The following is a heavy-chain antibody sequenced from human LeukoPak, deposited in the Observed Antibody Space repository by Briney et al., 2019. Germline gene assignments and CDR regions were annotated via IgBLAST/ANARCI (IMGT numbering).Heavy chain of an antibody. V-gene: IGHV3-23*01. CDR1: GFTFSSYA. J-gene: IGHJ4*02. CDR2: ISGSGGST. D-gene: IGHD3-22*01. Sequence: GGSLRLSCAASGFTFSSYAMSWVRQAPGKGLEWVSAISGSGGSTYYADSVKGRFTISRDNSKNTLYLQMNSLGAEDTAVYYCAGGYYDSSGYYEQPPDDYWGQGTLVTVSS. CDR3: AGGYYDSSGYYEQPPDDY.